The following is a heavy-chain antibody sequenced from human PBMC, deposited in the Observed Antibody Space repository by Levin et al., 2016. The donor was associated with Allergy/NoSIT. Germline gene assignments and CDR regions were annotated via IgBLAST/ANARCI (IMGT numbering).Heavy chain of an antibody. Sequence: WIRQPPGKGLEWVSYISSSGRTIYYADSVKGRFIISRDNAKNSLYLQMNSLRAEDTAVYYCASALDPFLLPWPSGYWGQGTPVTVSS. J-gene: IGHJ4*02. CDR2: ISSSGRTI. D-gene: IGHD6-25*01. CDR3: ASALDPFLLPWPSGY. V-gene: IGHV3-11*01.